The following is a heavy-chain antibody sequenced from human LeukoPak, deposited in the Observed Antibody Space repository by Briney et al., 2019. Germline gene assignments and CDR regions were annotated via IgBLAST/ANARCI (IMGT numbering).Heavy chain of an antibody. CDR2: IIPIFGTA. CDR3: ATDGLPPRYYYDSSGYGFDY. V-gene: IGHV1-69*06. J-gene: IGHJ4*02. Sequence: SVKVSCKASGGTFSSYAISWVRQAPGQGLEWMGGIIPIFGTANYAQKFQGRVTMTEDTSTDTAYMELSSLRSEDTAVYYCATDGLPPRYYYDSSGYGFDYWGQGTLVTVSS. D-gene: IGHD3-22*01. CDR1: GGTFSSYA.